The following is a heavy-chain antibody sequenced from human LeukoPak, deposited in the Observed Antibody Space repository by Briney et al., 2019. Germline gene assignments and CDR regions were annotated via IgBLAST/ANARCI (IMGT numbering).Heavy chain of an antibody. Sequence: GGSLRLSCAASGFTFSSYAMSWVRQAPGKGLEWVSAISGSGGSTYYADSVKGRITISRDNSKNTLYLQMNSLRAEDTAVYYCANVVVPAAIRDYYYGMDVWGQGTPVTVSS. CDR3: ANVVVPAAIRDYYYGMDV. V-gene: IGHV3-23*01. CDR1: GFTFSSYA. CDR2: ISGSGGST. J-gene: IGHJ6*02. D-gene: IGHD2-2*01.